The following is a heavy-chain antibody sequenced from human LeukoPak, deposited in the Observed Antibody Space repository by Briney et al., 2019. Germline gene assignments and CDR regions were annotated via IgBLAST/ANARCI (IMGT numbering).Heavy chain of an antibody. CDR1: GGSFSGYY. Sequence: KPSETLSLTCAVYGGSFSGYYWSWIRQPPGKGLEWVGEINHSGSTNYNPSLKSRVTISVDTSKNQFSLKLSSVTVADTAVYYCARVPHDSSGYNYWGQGTLVTVSS. J-gene: IGHJ4*02. CDR2: INHSGST. CDR3: ARVPHDSSGYNY. D-gene: IGHD3-22*01. V-gene: IGHV4-34*01.